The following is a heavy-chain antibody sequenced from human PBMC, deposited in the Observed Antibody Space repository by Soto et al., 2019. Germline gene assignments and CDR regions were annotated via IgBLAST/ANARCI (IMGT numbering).Heavy chain of an antibody. J-gene: IGHJ6*02. Sequence: QIQLVQSGPEVKKPGTSVKVSCKASGFSFSSSVVQGVRQARGQRLEWIGWIVVGSGHTTHAPKFQERVNSTRDMSTDTAYMALRRLRSEHTAVYYCAALLRHGFHPYYYYFGTDVWGQGTTVSVSS. D-gene: IGHD5-12*01. V-gene: IGHV1-58*01. CDR2: IVVGSGHT. CDR3: AALLRHGFHPYYYYFGTDV. CDR1: GFSFSSSV.